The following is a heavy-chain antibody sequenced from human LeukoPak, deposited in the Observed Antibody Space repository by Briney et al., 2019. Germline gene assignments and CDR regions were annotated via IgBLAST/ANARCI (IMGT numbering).Heavy chain of an antibody. Sequence: GASVKVSCKASGYTFTSYGISWVRQAPGQGLEWMGWISAYNGNTNYAQKLQGRVTMTTDTSTSTAYMELRSLRSDDTAVYYCARDAEKYGDYGEYYFDYWGQGTLVTVSS. D-gene: IGHD4-17*01. CDR1: GYTFTSYG. CDR2: ISAYNGNT. CDR3: ARDAEKYGDYGEYYFDY. J-gene: IGHJ4*02. V-gene: IGHV1-18*01.